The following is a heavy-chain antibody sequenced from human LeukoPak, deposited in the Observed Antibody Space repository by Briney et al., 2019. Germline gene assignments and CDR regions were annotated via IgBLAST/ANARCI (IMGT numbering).Heavy chain of an antibody. D-gene: IGHD2-2*01. J-gene: IGHJ6*03. Sequence: ASVKVSCKASGGTFSSYAISWVRQAPGQGLEWMGGIIPIFGTANYAQKLQGRVTITADKSTSTAYMELSSLRSEDTAVYYCARDLSLSVVVVPAATQYYYYMDVWGKGTTVTISS. CDR2: IIPIFGTA. CDR1: GGTFSSYA. V-gene: IGHV1-69*06. CDR3: ARDLSLSVVVVPAATQYYYYMDV.